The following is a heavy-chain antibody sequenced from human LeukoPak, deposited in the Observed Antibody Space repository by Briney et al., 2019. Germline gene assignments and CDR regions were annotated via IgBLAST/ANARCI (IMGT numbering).Heavy chain of an antibody. CDR3: AREGLITIVRGVNFGY. CDR2: IYHDGST. Sequence: SETLSLTCTVSGYSVSTDYYWGWIRQPPGKGLEWIGNIYHDGSTYYNPSLKSRVTISVDTSKNQFSLKLTSVTAADTAVYYCAREGLITIVRGVNFGYWGQGTLVTVSS. V-gene: IGHV4-38-2*02. D-gene: IGHD3-10*01. J-gene: IGHJ4*02. CDR1: GYSVSTDYY.